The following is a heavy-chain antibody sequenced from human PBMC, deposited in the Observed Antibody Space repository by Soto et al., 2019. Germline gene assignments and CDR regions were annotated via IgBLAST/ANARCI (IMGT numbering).Heavy chain of an antibody. CDR3: ARPKELYSSSWVNWFDP. Sequence: WWSLRLSCSASVFTFSSYAMHWVRQAPGKGLEWVAVISYDGSNKYYADSVKGRFTISRDNSKNTLYLQMNSLRAEDTAVYYCARPKELYSSSWVNWFDPWGQGTLVTVSS. V-gene: IGHV3-30-3*01. J-gene: IGHJ5*02. D-gene: IGHD6-6*01. CDR1: VFTFSSYA. CDR2: ISYDGSNK.